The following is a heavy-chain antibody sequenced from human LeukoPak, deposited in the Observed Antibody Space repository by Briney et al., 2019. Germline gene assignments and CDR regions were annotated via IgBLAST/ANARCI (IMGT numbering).Heavy chain of an antibody. V-gene: IGHV1-8*02. CDR3: ARAGGYYGSGSDLDY. CDR2: MNPNNDNT. CDR1: GYTFTGYY. J-gene: IGHJ4*02. Sequence: ASVKVSCKASGYTFTGYYVHWVRQATGQGLEWMGWMNPNNDNTGFAQKFQGRVTMTRDTSISTVYMELSNLRSEDTAVYYCARAGGYYGSGSDLDYWGQGTLVAVSS. D-gene: IGHD3-10*01.